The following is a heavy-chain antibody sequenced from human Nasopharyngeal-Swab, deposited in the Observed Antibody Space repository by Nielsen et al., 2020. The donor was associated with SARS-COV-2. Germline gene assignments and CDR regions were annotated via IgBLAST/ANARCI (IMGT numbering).Heavy chain of an antibody. J-gene: IGHJ6*04. Sequence: WIRQPPGKGLEWIGEINHSGSTNYNPSLKSRVTISVDTSKNQFSLKLSSVTAADTAVYYCARGPRRQSVVVPAAMRSMDVWGKGTTVTVSS. D-gene: IGHD2-2*01. CDR2: INHSGST. V-gene: IGHV4-34*01. CDR3: ARGPRRQSVVVPAAMRSMDV.